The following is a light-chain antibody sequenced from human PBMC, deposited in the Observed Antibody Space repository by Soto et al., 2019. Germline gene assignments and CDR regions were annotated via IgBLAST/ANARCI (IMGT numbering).Light chain of an antibody. CDR1: SSDVGGYNY. CDR2: EVT. CDR3: CSYTGSYTWV. V-gene: IGLV2-11*01. Sequence: QSALTQPCSVSGSPGQSVTISCTGTSSDVGGYNYVSWYQQHPGKAPKLMIYEVTKWPSGVPDRFSGSKSGSTASLTISGLQAEDEADYYCCSYTGSYTWVFGGGTELTVL. J-gene: IGLJ3*02.